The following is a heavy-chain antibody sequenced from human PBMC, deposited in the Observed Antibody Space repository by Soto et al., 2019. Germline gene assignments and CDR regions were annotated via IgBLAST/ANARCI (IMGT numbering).Heavy chain of an antibody. J-gene: IGHJ6*03. D-gene: IGHD3-10*01. V-gene: IGHV3-23*01. CDR2: ISGSGGST. CDR3: ARVRYYNSGREGDNYYYMDV. CDR1: GFTFSSYA. Sequence: GGSLRLSCAASGFTFSSYAMSWVRQAPGKGLEWVSAISGSGGSTYYADSVKGRFTISRDNSKNTLYLQMNSLRAEDTAVYYCARVRYYNSGREGDNYYYMDVWGKGTTVTVSS.